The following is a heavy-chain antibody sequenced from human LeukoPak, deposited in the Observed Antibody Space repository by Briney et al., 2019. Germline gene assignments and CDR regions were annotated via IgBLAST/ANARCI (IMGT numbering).Heavy chain of an antibody. Sequence: GSLRLSCAASGFTVSSNYMSWVRQAPGKGLEWVSVIYSGGSTYYADSVKGRFTISRDNSKNTLYLQMNSLRAEDTAVYYCAREHPYDSSGYYLGYWGQGTLVTVSS. CDR1: GFTVSSNY. CDR3: AREHPYDSSGYYLGY. CDR2: IYSGGST. J-gene: IGHJ4*02. D-gene: IGHD3-22*01. V-gene: IGHV3-53*01.